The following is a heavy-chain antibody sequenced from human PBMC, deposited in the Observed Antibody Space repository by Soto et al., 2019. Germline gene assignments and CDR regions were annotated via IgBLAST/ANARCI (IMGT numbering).Heavy chain of an antibody. Sequence: LRLSCAASGFTFSSYAMSWVRQAPGKGLEWVSAISGSVGSTYYADSVKGRFTISRDNSKNTLYLQMNSLRAEDTAVYYCAKGHCSSKSCIPDPYYYYGMDVWGQGTTVTVSS. D-gene: IGHD2-2*01. CDR3: AKGHCSSKSCIPDPYYYYGMDV. CDR2: ISGSVGST. J-gene: IGHJ6*02. CDR1: GFTFSSYA. V-gene: IGHV3-23*01.